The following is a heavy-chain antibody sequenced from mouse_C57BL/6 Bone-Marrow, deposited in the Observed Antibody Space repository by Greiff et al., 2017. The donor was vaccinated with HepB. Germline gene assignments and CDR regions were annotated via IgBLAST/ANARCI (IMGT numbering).Heavy chain of an antibody. J-gene: IGHJ2*01. CDR2: ISSGGSYT. CDR1: GFTFSSYG. CDR3: ASLYYSNYLYY. D-gene: IGHD2-5*01. V-gene: IGHV5-6*01. Sequence: EVKLVESGGDLVKPGGSLKLSCAASGFTFSSYGMSWVRQTPDKRLEWVATISSGGSYTYYPDSVKGRFTISRDNAKNTLYLQMSSLKSEDTAMYYCASLYYSNYLYYWGQGTTLTDSS.